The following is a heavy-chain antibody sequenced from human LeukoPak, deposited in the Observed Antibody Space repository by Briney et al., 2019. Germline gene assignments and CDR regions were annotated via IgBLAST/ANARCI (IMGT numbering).Heavy chain of an antibody. V-gene: IGHV1-2*02. CDR1: GYTLTGYY. CDR3: ARDGAVTGSYNWFDP. Sequence: ASVKASCKASGYTLTGYYMHWVRQAPGQGLEWMGWINGNTGDTRYAEKFQGRVTMTRDTSISTAYMELRSLTSDDSAVYYCARDGAVTGSYNWFDPWGQGTLVTVSS. J-gene: IGHJ5*02. CDR2: INGNTGDT. D-gene: IGHD6-19*01.